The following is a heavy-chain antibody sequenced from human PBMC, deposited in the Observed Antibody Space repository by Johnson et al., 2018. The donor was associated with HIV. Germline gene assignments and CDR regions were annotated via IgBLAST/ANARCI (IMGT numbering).Heavy chain of an antibody. CDR3: ARDPPSYGSGSYFRAFDI. D-gene: IGHD3-10*01. CDR2: IYSGGST. V-gene: IGHV3-66*01. CDR1: GFTFSSYA. Sequence: VQLVESGGGVVQPGRSLRLSCAASGFTFSSYAMHWVRQAPGKGLEWVSVIYSGGSTYYADSVKGRFTISRDNSKNTLYLQMNSLGAEDTAVYYCARDPPSYGSGSYFRAFDIWGQGTMVTVSS. J-gene: IGHJ3*02.